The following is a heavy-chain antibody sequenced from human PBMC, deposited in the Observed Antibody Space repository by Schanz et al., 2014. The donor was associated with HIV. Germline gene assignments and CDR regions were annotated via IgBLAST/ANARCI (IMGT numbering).Heavy chain of an antibody. Sequence: QVQLVQSGPEVKKPGASVKVSCKASGDSFTSDAINWVRQAPGQGLEWMGGLIPIFGTPNYAQKFQGRVTMTTDTSTSTAYMELRSLRSDDTAVYYCAREKTTLNWFDPWGQGTLVTVSS. CDR1: GDSFTSDA. D-gene: IGHD4-4*01. J-gene: IGHJ5*02. CDR3: AREKTTLNWFDP. V-gene: IGHV1-69*05. CDR2: LIPIFGTP.